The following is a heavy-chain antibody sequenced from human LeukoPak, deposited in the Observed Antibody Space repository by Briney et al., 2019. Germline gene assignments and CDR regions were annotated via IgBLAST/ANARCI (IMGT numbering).Heavy chain of an antibody. CDR1: GFTFSSYS. Sequence: GGSLRLSCAASGFTFSSYSMNWVRQAPGKGLEWVSYISSSSSTIYYADSVKGRFTVSRDNAKNSLYLQINSLRDEDTAVYYCARPSTVTPPHRGLDVWGQGTTVTVSS. J-gene: IGHJ6*02. D-gene: IGHD4-17*01. CDR2: ISSSSSTI. V-gene: IGHV3-48*02. CDR3: ARPSTVTPPHRGLDV.